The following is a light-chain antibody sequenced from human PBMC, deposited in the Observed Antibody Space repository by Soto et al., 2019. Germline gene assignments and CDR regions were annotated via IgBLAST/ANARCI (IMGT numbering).Light chain of an antibody. CDR1: SANIGTGYD. CDR3: QSYDSGRSTYV. Sequence: QSVLRQPPSVSGAPGNRFTISCTGGSANIGTGYDVHWYQQVPGTAPKLLIYGNNNRPSGIPDRFSGSKSDTSASLAIAGLQAEDEADYYCQSYDSGRSTYVFGTGTKVT. V-gene: IGLV1-40*01. CDR2: GNN. J-gene: IGLJ1*01.